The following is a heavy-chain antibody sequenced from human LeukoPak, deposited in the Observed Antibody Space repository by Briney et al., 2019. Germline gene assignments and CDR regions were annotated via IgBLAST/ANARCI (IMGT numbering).Heavy chain of an antibody. D-gene: IGHD3-22*01. CDR3: ATVTHYYDSSGYYFHRAIVY. V-gene: IGHV1-24*01. CDR2: FDPEDGET. J-gene: IGHJ4*02. Sequence: ASVKVSCKVSGYTLTELSMYWVRQGPGKGLEWLGGFDPEDGETIYAQKFQGRVTMTEDTSTETDYMDLSSLRSEDTAVYYCATVTHYYDSSGYYFHRAIVYWGQGTLVIVSS. CDR1: GYTLTELS.